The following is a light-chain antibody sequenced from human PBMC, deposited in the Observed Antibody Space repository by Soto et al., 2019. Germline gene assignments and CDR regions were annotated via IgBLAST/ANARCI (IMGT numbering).Light chain of an antibody. Sequence: QSVLTQPPSVSEAPGQRVTISCTGSSSNIGAGYEAHWYQQVTGTAPKLIIYENNNRTSGVPDRVSGSKSGTSASLAITGRQAEDEAEYYCQSYDSSLSGYVFGTGTKLTVL. CDR3: QSYDSSLSGYV. CDR1: SSNIGAGYE. CDR2: ENN. J-gene: IGLJ1*01. V-gene: IGLV1-40*01.